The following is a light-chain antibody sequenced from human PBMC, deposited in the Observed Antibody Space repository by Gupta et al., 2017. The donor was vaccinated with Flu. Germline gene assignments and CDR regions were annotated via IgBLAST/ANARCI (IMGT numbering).Light chain of an antibody. J-gene: IGLJ2*01. Sequence: SYELTQPPSVSVSAGQTASISCSGHELGDKYTFWYQQKAGQSPVVVIYQDSKRPSGIPERFSGSSSGNTATLTISGTRAMDEADYYCQAWDSTTVVFGGGTKVTVL. CDR3: QAWDSTTVV. V-gene: IGLV3-1*01. CDR1: ELGDKY. CDR2: QDS.